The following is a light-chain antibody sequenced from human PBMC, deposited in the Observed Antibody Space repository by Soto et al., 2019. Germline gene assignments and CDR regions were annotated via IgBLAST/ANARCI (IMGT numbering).Light chain of an antibody. CDR1: QSISSW. V-gene: IGKV1-5*03. J-gene: IGKJ4*01. CDR2: KAY. Sequence: DIQMTQSPSTLSASVGGRVTITCRAIQSISSWLAWYQHKPGKAANLLNYKAYTLKSGVPSRFSGSGSGTEFTLTVSSLQPDDFATYYGQQYDSYPLTFGGGTKVEIK. CDR3: QQYDSYPLT.